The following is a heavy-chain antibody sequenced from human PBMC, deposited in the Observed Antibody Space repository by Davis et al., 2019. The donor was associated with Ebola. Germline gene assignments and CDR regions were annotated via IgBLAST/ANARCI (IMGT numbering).Heavy chain of an antibody. D-gene: IGHD3-3*01. V-gene: IGHV3-21*01. CDR3: ARETRSEWLYRLELRGYMDV. Sequence: PGGSLRLSCAASGFTFSSYSMNWVRQAPGKGLEWVSSISSSRSYIYYADSVKGRFTISRDNAKNSLYLQTNSLRAEDTAVYYCARETRSEWLYRLELRGYMDVWGKGTTVTVSS. J-gene: IGHJ6*03. CDR1: GFTFSSYS. CDR2: ISSSRSYI.